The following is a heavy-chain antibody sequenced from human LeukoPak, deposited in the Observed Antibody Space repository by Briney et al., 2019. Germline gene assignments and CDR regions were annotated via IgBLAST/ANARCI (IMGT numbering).Heavy chain of an antibody. D-gene: IGHD6-19*01. CDR3: AKRNSSGWYYFDY. J-gene: IGHJ4*02. Sequence: GGSLRLSCAASGFTFRSYAMSWVRQAPGKGLEWVSLISNSGVNTYYANSVKGRFTISRDNSKNTLYLQMNSLRDEDTAIYYCAKRNSSGWYYFDYWGQGTLVTGSS. V-gene: IGHV3-23*01. CDR1: GFTFRSYA. CDR2: ISNSGVNT.